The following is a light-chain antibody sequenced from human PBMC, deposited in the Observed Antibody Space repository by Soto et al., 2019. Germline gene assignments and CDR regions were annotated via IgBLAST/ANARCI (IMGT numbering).Light chain of an antibody. V-gene: IGKV2-28*01. CDR2: KAA. Sequence: DIVMTQSPLSLPVTPGEPASISCRSSQSLLHSNGYNYLDWYLQKPGQSPQLLIYKAASLESGVPSRFSGSGSGTDFTLTISRLEPEDFAVYYCQQYGSSPWTFGRGTKVDIK. J-gene: IGKJ1*01. CDR3: QQYGSSPWT. CDR1: QSLLHSNGYNY.